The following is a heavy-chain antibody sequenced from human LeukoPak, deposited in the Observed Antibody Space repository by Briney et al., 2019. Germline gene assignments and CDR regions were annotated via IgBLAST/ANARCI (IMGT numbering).Heavy chain of an antibody. V-gene: IGHV5-51*01. J-gene: IGHJ4*02. Sequence: PGESLKISCKGSGYSFTNYWIGWVRQMPGKGLEWIGIIYPGDSDTRYSPSFQGQVTISADKSISTAYLQWSSLKASDTAMYYCARRRLAAAVGVIFDYWGQGTLVTVSS. CDR3: ARRRLAAAVGVIFDY. D-gene: IGHD6-13*01. CDR2: IYPGDSDT. CDR1: GYSFTNYW.